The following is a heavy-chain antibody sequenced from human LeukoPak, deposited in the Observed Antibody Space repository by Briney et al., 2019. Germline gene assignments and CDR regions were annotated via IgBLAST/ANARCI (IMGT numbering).Heavy chain of an antibody. CDR1: GFIFSSYS. CDR3: ASVDYYGSGNYYNDVDY. D-gene: IGHD3-10*01. V-gene: IGHV3-21*01. CDR2: ISSSSSYI. J-gene: IGHJ4*02. Sequence: GGSLTLSRAASGFIFSSYSMNWVRQAPGKGLEWVSSISSSSSYIYYADPEKGRFTISRDNDKNSLYLQMNSLSPKDAGLFYCASVDYYGSGNYYNDVDYWGQGTLVTVSS.